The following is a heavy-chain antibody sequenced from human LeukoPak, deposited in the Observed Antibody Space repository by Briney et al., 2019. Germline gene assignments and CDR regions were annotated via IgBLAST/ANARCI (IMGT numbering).Heavy chain of an antibody. J-gene: IGHJ4*02. CDR3: ARVYQTRLEDRREER. D-gene: IGHD3-16*01. CDR2: IYTSGST. V-gene: IGHV4-4*07. Sequence: PSETLSLTCTVSGGSISSYYWSWIRQPAGKGLEWIGRIYTSGSTNYNPSLKSRVTISVDTSKNQFSLKLSSVTAADTAVYYCARVYQTRLEDRREERWGQGTLVTVSS. CDR1: GGSISSYY.